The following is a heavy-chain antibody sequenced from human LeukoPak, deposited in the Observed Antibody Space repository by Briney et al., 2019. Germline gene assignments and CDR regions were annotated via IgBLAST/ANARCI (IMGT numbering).Heavy chain of an antibody. D-gene: IGHD6-13*01. CDR1: GGSISSGGYY. CDR3: ARGGSSSWYGRVYYYYYMDV. J-gene: IGHJ6*03. Sequence: SETLSLTRTVSGGSISSGGYYWSWIRQHPGKGLEWIGYIYSSGSTYYNPSLKSRVTISVDTSKNQFSLKLSSVTAADTAVYYCARGGSSSWYGRVYYYYYMDVWGKGTTVTVSS. V-gene: IGHV4-31*03. CDR2: IYSSGST.